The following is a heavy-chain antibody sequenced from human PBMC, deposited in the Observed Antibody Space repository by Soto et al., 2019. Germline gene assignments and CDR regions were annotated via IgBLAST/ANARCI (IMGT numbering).Heavy chain of an antibody. J-gene: IGHJ4*02. V-gene: IGHV3-21*01. Sequence: GGSLRLSCAASGFTFSSYSMNWVRQAPGKGLDWVSSISSGSSYIYYADSVRGRFTISRGYAKNSLYLQMKSLRADDTAVYYCAREEGIAVDYWGQGTLVTVSS. CDR1: GFTFSSYS. CDR3: AREEGIAVDY. CDR2: ISSGSSYI.